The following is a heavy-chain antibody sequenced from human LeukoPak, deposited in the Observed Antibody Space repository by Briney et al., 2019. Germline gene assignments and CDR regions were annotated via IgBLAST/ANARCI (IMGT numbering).Heavy chain of an antibody. D-gene: IGHD4-17*01. CDR3: AREDGDSPAWYFDL. V-gene: IGHV3-74*01. CDR2: INSDGSST. J-gene: IGHJ2*01. Sequence: TGGSLRLSCAASGFTFSSYWMHWVRQAPGKGLVWVSRINSDGSSTSYADSVKGRFTISRDNAKNTLYLQMNSLRAEDTAVYYCAREDGDSPAWYFDLWGRGTLVTVSS. CDR1: GFTFSSYW.